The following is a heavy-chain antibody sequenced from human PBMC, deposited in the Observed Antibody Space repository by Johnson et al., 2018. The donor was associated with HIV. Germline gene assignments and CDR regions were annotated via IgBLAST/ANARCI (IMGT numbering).Heavy chain of an antibody. CDR2: IRYDGSNK. CDR1: GFTFSSYA. Sequence: QVQLVESGGGVVRPGGSLRLSCAASGFTFSSYAMHWVRQAPGKGLEWVAFIRYDGSNKYYADSVKGRFTISRDNSKNTLYLQMNSLRAEDTAVYYCARDRLSSSSYNDAFDIWGQGTMVTVSS. V-gene: IGHV3-30*02. CDR3: ARDRLSSSSYNDAFDI. J-gene: IGHJ3*02. D-gene: IGHD2-2*02.